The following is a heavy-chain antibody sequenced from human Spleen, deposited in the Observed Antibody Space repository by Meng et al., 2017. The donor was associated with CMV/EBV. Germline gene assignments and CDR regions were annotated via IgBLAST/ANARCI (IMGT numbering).Heavy chain of an antibody. CDR1: GFTFGKYW. CDR2: FNSTGSTT. D-gene: IGHD1-1*01. J-gene: IGHJ5*01. V-gene: IGHV3-74*01. Sequence: SGFTFGKYWMYWVRQAPGKGLVWLFFFNSTGSTTKYADSVKGRFTISRDNAKNTLSLQMNSLRAGDTALYYCARDLEWFDSWGQGTLVTVSS. CDR3: ARDLEWFDS.